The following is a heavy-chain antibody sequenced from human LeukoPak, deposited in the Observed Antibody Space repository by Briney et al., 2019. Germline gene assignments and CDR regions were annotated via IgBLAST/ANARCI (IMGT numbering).Heavy chain of an antibody. Sequence: SVKVSCKASGGTFSSYAISWVRQAPGHGLEWMGGIIPIFGTANYAQKFQGRVTITADESTSTAYMELSSLRSEDTAVYYCARIRAEGSSSWYGFDYWGQGTLVTVSS. V-gene: IGHV1-69*13. D-gene: IGHD6-13*01. CDR1: GGTFSSYA. J-gene: IGHJ4*02. CDR3: ARIRAEGSSSWYGFDY. CDR2: IIPIFGTA.